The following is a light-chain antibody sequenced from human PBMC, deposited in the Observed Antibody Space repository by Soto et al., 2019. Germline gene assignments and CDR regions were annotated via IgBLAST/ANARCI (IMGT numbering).Light chain of an antibody. J-gene: IGLJ2*01. CDR3: QVWESVSAHVG. CDR1: DIGSKG. V-gene: IGLV3-21*01. Sequence: SYELTQPPSVSVAPGKTATISCGGNDIGSKGVHWYQQKPGQAPVLVIYSDTDLPPVIPERFSGSNSANLATLTISRVEAGDEADYYCQVWESVSAHVGFGGGTQGTVL. CDR2: SDT.